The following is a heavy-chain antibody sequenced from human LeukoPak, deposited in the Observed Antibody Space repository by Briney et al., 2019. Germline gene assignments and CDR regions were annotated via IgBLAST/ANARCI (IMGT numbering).Heavy chain of an antibody. CDR3: AKVRGWQGQEKKEKHVAFDI. CDR2: IIGDGGST. J-gene: IGHJ3*02. V-gene: IGHV3-43*02. Sequence: GESLRLSCAASGFTFDDYAMHWVRQAPGKGLEWVSLIIGDGGSTYYADSVKGRFTISRDNSKNSLYLQMNSLRTEDTALYYCAKVRGWQGQEKKEKHVAFDIWGQGTMVTVSS. CDR1: GFTFDDYA. D-gene: IGHD2-15*01.